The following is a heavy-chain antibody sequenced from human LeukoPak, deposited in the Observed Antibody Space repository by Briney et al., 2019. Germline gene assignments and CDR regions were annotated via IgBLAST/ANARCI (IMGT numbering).Heavy chain of an antibody. J-gene: IGHJ4*02. CDR3: SGRSGFSSIY. V-gene: IGHV3-7*01. CDR2: IKPDGSAE. Sequence: GGSLRLSCAASGFSFDTHWMNWVRQFPGGGLEWVANIKPDGSAEYYVDSVKGRFTISRDNVKNLVYLQLNSLRTEDTAVYYCSGRSGFSSIYWGQGTPVTVSS. D-gene: IGHD2-2*01. CDR1: GFSFDTHW.